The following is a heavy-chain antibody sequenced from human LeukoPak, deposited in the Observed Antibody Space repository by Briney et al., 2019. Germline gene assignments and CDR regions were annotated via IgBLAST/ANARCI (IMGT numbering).Heavy chain of an antibody. J-gene: IGHJ6*02. D-gene: IGHD6-6*01. Sequence: GSLRLSCAASGFTFSSYAMSWVRQPPGKGLEWIGEINHSGSTNYNPSLKSRVTISVDTSKNQFSLKLSSVTAADTAVYYCARVRRWLYSSSAYYYYGMDVWGQGTTVTVSS. CDR1: GFTFSSYA. CDR3: ARVRRWLYSSSAYYYYGMDV. CDR2: INHSGST. V-gene: IGHV4-34*01.